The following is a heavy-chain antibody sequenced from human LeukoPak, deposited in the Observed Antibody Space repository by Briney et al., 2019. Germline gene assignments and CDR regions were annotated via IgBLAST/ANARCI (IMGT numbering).Heavy chain of an antibody. J-gene: IGHJ4*02. CDR2: IYHSGST. Sequence: SETLSLTCSVSDYSISSGYYWGWIRQSPGKGLEWIGSIYHSGSTYYNPSLKSRVTISVDTSKNHFSLRLTSVTAADTAVYYCARAGEFSLDYWGQGTLVTVSS. CDR3: ARAGEFSLDY. D-gene: IGHD3-16*02. CDR1: DYSISSGYY. V-gene: IGHV4-38-2*02.